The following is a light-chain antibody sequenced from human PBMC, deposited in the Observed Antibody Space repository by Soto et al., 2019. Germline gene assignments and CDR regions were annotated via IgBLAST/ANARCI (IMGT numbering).Light chain of an antibody. CDR3: QSYDSSLSGYV. CDR1: SSNIGAGYD. J-gene: IGLJ1*01. V-gene: IGLV1-40*01. CDR2: GNS. Sequence: QSVLTQPPSVSGAPGQRVTISCTGSSSNIGAGYDVHWYQQLPGTAPKLLIYGNSNRPSGVPDRFSGSKSGTSASLAITGLHAEDEADYYCQSYDSSLSGYVFGTGTKVTAL.